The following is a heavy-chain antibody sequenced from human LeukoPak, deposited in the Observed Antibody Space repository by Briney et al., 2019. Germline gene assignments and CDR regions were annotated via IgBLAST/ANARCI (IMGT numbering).Heavy chain of an antibody. D-gene: IGHD4-11*01. J-gene: IGHJ5*02. CDR3: ARGSTTVITWNWFDP. V-gene: IGHV1-69*05. CDR1: GGTFSSYA. Sequence: SVKVSCKASGGTFSSYAITWVRQAPGQGLEWMGGIIPLFGTANYAQKFQGRVTITTDESTSTAYMELSSLRSEDTAVYYCARGSTTVITWNWFDPWGQGTLVTVSS. CDR2: IIPLFGTA.